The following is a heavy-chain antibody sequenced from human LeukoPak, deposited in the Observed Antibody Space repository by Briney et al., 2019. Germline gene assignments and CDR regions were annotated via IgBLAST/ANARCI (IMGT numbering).Heavy chain of an antibody. V-gene: IGHV6-1*01. CDR3: ASWHFDS. CDR1: GDSVSSNSAA. CDR2: TFYRSKWLN. Sequence: SQTLSLTCAISGDSVSSNSAAWHWIRQSPLRGLEWLGMTFYRSKWLNDYAVSVKSRITINPDTSKNQLSLQLNSVTPEDTAVYYCASWHFDSWGQGTLVTVSS. J-gene: IGHJ4*02.